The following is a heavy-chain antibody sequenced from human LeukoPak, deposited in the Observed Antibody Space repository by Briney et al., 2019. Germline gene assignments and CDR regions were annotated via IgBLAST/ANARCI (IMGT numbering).Heavy chain of an antibody. V-gene: IGHV5-51*01. D-gene: IGHD2/OR15-2a*01. J-gene: IGHJ4*02. CDR1: GYSFPSYW. Sequence: GESLKISCKGSGYSFPSYWIAWVRQMPGKGLEWMGIIYPDDSDTRYSPSFQGQVTISADKSISTAYLQWSSLKASDTAIYYCTTSSTTPPRFDSWGQGTLVTVSS. CDR3: TTSSTTPPRFDS. CDR2: IYPDDSDT.